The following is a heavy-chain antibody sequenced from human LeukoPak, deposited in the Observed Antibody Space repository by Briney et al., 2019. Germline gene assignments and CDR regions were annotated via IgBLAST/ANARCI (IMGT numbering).Heavy chain of an antibody. Sequence: PGGSLRLSCAASGFTFSSSAMSWVRQTPGKGLEWVSSITGNGATTYYSDSVKGRFTISRDNSKNTLSLQMNSLRAEDTAVYFCAKERRRVDTVMVRSYYFENWGQGTLVTVSS. J-gene: IGHJ4*02. CDR1: GFTFSSSA. CDR3: AKERRRVDTVMVRSYYFEN. CDR2: ITGNGATT. V-gene: IGHV3-23*01. D-gene: IGHD5-18*01.